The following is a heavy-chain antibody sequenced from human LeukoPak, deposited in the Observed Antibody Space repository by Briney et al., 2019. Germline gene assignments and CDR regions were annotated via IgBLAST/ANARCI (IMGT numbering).Heavy chain of an antibody. D-gene: IGHD3-16*01. CDR2: IYHSGST. Sequence: SETLSLTCAVSGGSISSGGYSWSWIRQPPGKGLEWIGYIYHSGSTYYNPSLKSRVTISVDRSKNQFSLKLSSVTAADTAVYYCARDSSYDYVWGSYYYYGMDVWGQGTTVTVSS. CDR1: GGSISSGGYS. CDR3: ARDSSYDYVWGSYYYYGMDV. V-gene: IGHV4-30-2*01. J-gene: IGHJ6*02.